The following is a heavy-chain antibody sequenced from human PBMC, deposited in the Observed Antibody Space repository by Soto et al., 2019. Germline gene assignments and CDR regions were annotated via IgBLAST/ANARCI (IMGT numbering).Heavy chain of an antibody. CDR2: IYYSGST. CDR1: GGSISSGGYY. J-gene: IGHJ4*02. CDR3: ARGSVVAATLFDY. V-gene: IGHV4-31*03. Sequence: LSLTCTVSGGSISSGGYYWSWIRQHPGKGLEWIGYIYYSGSTYYNPSLKSRVTISVDTSKNQFSLKLSSVTAADTAVYYCARGSVVAATLFDYWGQGTLVTVSS. D-gene: IGHD2-15*01.